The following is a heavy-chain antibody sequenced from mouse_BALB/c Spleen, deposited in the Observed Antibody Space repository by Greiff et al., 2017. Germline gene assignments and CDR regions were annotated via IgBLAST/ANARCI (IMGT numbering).Heavy chain of an antibody. Sequence: EVMLVESGGGLVQPGGSMKLSCVASGFTFSNYWMNWVRQSPEKGLEWVAEIRLKSNNYATHYAESVKGRFTISRDDSKSSVYLQMNNLRAEDTGIYYCTRRGGNYDYAMDYWGQGTSVTVSS. CDR1: GFTFSNYW. V-gene: IGHV6-6*02. CDR3: TRRGGNYDYAMDY. J-gene: IGHJ4*01. D-gene: IGHD2-1*01. CDR2: IRLKSNNYAT.